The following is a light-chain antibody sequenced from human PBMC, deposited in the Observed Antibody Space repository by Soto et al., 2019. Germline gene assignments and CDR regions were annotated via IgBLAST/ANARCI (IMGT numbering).Light chain of an antibody. CDR1: QTISNF. CDR3: QQTYSSLWT. Sequence: DIQMTQSPSSLSASVGDRVTITCRASQTISNFFNWYQQQPGQAPKLLISAASSLQSGVSSRFTASGSGTDCTLTISSLQPEDFATYYCQQTYSSLWTFGQGTKVDIK. V-gene: IGKV1-39*01. CDR2: AAS. J-gene: IGKJ1*01.